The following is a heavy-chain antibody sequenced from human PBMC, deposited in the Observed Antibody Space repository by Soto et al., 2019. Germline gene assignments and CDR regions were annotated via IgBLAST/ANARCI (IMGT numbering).Heavy chain of an antibody. J-gene: IGHJ4*02. CDR2: INPNSGGT. CDR1: GYTFTGYY. D-gene: IGHD6-25*01. CDR3: ARHLTATIPFDY. Sequence: ASVKVSCKVSGYTFTGYYMHWVRQAPGQGLEWMGWINPNSGGTNYAQKFQGRVTMTRDTSISTAYMELSRLRSDDTAVYYCARHLTATIPFDYWGQGTLLTVSS. V-gene: IGHV1-2*02.